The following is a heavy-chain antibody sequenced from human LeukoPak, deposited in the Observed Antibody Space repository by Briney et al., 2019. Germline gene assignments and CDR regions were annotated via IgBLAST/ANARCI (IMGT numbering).Heavy chain of an antibody. CDR1: GGSISSSSYY. J-gene: IGHJ4*02. CDR2: IYYSGST. D-gene: IGHD7-27*01. CDR3: ARSGVDFDY. Sequence: SETLSLTCSVSGGSISSSSYYWGWIRQPPGKGLEWIGSIYYSGSTYYNPSLKSRVTISVDTSKNQFSLKLSSVTAADTAVYYCARSGVDFDYWGQGTLVTVSS. V-gene: IGHV4-39*07.